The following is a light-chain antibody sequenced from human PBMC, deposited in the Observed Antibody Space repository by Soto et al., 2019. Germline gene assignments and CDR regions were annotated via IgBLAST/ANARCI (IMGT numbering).Light chain of an antibody. CDR3: QQRSNWLT. J-gene: IGKJ4*01. CDR1: QSVSNY. Sequence: EIVLTQSPTTLSLSPGERATLSCRASQSVSNYLVWYQQRPGQAPRLLLYDASNRATGIPARFSGSGSGTDFTLTISSLEPEDFAVYYCQQRSNWLTFGGGTKVEVE. V-gene: IGKV3-11*01. CDR2: DAS.